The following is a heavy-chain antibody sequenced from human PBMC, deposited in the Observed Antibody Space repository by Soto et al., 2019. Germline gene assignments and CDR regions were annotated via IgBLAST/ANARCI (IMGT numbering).Heavy chain of an antibody. CDR3: GRDGAGMGATFDY. D-gene: IGHD1-26*01. CDR1: GGTFSSYA. J-gene: IGHJ4*02. V-gene: IGHV1-69*12. CDR2: IIPMFGTT. Sequence: QVQLVQSGAVVKKPGSSVKVSCKASGGTFSSYAMNWVRQAPGPGLEWMGGIIPMFGTTTYAQKFQGRVTIIADESTSTVYMELTGLTSDDTAVYYCGRDGAGMGATFDYWGQGTLVTVSS.